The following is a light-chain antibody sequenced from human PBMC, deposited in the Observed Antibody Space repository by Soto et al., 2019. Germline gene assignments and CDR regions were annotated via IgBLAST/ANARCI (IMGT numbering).Light chain of an antibody. J-gene: IGKJ1*01. CDR3: QQYNYYWT. V-gene: IGKV1-5*03. Sequence: DIQMTQSPSTLSASVGDRVTITCRASQNINRWLAWYQQKPGQAPKPLIYKASSLQSGVPSRFSGNGSGTXFXXTIXXLHXXDSATYFCQQYNYYWTFGQGTKVEIK. CDR2: KAS. CDR1: QNINRW.